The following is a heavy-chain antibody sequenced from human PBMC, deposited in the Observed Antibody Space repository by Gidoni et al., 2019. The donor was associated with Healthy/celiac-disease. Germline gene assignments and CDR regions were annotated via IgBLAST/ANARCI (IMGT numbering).Heavy chain of an antibody. Sequence: EVQLLESGGGLVQPGGSLRLSCAASGFTFSSYAMSWVRQAPGKGLEWVSAISGLGGSTYYSDSVKGRFTISRDNSKNTLYLQMNSLRAEDTAVYYCAKEGWRGGYPPEYYYGMDVWGQGTTVTVSS. D-gene: IGHD3-10*01. CDR1: GFTFSSYA. CDR3: AKEGWRGGYPPEYYYGMDV. V-gene: IGHV3-23*01. CDR2: ISGLGGST. J-gene: IGHJ6*02.